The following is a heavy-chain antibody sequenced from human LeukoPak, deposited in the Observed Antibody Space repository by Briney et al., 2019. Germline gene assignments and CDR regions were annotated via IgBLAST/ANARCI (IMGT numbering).Heavy chain of an antibody. D-gene: IGHD3-3*01. Sequence: SETLSLTCTVSGGSISSSGYYWSWIRQTPGKGLEWIGTVYYSGSAYYNPSLKTQVTISVDTSKNQFSLKLSSVTAADTDVYYCARGSQVDDFWSGYRAPLDYWGQGTLVTVSS. J-gene: IGHJ4*02. CDR3: ARGSQVDDFWSGYRAPLDY. CDR2: VYYSGSA. CDR1: GGSISSSGYY. V-gene: IGHV4-39*01.